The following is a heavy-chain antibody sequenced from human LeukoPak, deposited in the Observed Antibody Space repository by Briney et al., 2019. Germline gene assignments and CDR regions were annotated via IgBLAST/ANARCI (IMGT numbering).Heavy chain of an antibody. CDR1: GFTFSRHA. CDR2: ITGGGDST. J-gene: IGHJ4*02. Sequence: GGSLRLSCAASGFTFSRHAMSWVRQAPGKGLEWVSAITGGGDSTYYADSVQGRFTISRDNSKNTLYLQMNSLRVEDTAVYYCAKPDGGSRTSVTSTFDSWGQGTLVTVSS. CDR3: AKPDGGSRTSVTSTFDS. D-gene: IGHD4-17*01. V-gene: IGHV3-23*01.